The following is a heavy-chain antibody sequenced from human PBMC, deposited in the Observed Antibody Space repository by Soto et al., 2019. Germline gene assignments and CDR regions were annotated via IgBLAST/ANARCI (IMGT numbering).Heavy chain of an antibody. CDR3: AKILAPTAAVDY. CDR2: ISYDGSNK. CDR1: GFTFSSYG. J-gene: IGHJ4*02. V-gene: IGHV3-30*18. D-gene: IGHD6-13*01. Sequence: GGSLRLSCAASGFTFSSYGMHWVRQAPGKGLEWVAVISYDGSNKYYADSVKGRFTISRDNSKNTLYLQMNSLRAEDTAVYYCAKILAPTAAVDYWGQGTLVTVSS.